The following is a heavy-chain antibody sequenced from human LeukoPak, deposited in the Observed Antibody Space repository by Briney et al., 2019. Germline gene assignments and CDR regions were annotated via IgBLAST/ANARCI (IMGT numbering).Heavy chain of an antibody. V-gene: IGHV1-2*02. CDR1: GYTFTSYG. CDR2: INPNSGGT. Sequence: ASVKVSCKASGYTFTSYGISWVRQAPGQGLEWMGWINPNSGGTNYAQKFQGRVTMTRDTSISTAYMELSRLRSDDTAVYYCARSPLLLWFGELNREPFDYWGQGTLVTVSS. J-gene: IGHJ4*02. D-gene: IGHD3-10*01. CDR3: ARSPLLLWFGELNREPFDY.